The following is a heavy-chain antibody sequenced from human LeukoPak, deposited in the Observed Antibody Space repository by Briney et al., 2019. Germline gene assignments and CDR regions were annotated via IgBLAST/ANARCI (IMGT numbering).Heavy chain of an antibody. D-gene: IGHD6-13*01. CDR3: ARDRRYSSSWYFWN. CDR1: GFIVSRNY. J-gene: IGHJ4*02. Sequence: PGGSLRLSCGVSGFIVSRNYMSWVRQAPGKGLEWVSIIYTGGDTYHADSVKGRFTISRDNSNNTLYLQMNSLRAEDTGMYYCARDRRYSSSWYFWNWGQGTLVTVSS. CDR2: IYTGGDT. V-gene: IGHV3-53*01.